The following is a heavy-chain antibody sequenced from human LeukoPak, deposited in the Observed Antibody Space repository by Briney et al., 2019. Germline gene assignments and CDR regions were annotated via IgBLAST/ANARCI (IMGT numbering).Heavy chain of an antibody. CDR1: GFSLSTSGVG. V-gene: IGHV2-5*02. D-gene: IGHD4-17*01. Sequence: SGPTLVKPTQTLTLTCTFSGFSLSTSGVGVGWIRQPPGQALEWLALIYWDDDKRYSPSLKSRLTITKDTSKNQVVLTMTNMDPVDTATYYCARKNYGDYGVGAFAIWGQGTLATVSS. J-gene: IGHJ3*02. CDR3: ARKNYGDYGVGAFAI. CDR2: IYWDDDK.